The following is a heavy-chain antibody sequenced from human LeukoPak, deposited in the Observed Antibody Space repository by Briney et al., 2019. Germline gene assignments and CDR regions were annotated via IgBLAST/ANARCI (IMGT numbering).Heavy chain of an antibody. CDR1: GFSFSNYW. J-gene: IGHJ4*02. CDR3: ARHYGGGYCSGGSCYSSFDY. V-gene: IGHV5-51*01. D-gene: IGHD2-15*01. Sequence: GDSLKIPCKGSGFSFSNYWIGWLRQMTGGAVEWMRLIYAGDSDTRYSPSFQGQVTISADKSICTAYLQWSSLKASDTAMYYCARHYGGGYCSGGSCYSSFDYWGQGTLVTVSS. CDR2: IYAGDSDT.